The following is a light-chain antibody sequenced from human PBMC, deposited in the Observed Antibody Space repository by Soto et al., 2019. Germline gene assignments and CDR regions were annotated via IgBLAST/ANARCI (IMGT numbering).Light chain of an antibody. CDR2: EAS. J-gene: IGKJ4*02. CDR3: QQTRSYPST. CDR1: QSVGSY. Sequence: ILLTQSPSSLSLSVGERATITCRASQSVGSYLAWYQQRPGQVPQLLIYEASNLQSGISARFSGSGSGTDFTLTISSLQAEDFATYYCQQTRSYPSTFGGGTKVDIK. V-gene: IGKV1-9*01.